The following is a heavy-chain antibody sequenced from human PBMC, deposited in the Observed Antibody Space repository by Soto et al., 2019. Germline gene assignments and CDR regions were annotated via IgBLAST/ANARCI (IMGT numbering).Heavy chain of an antibody. J-gene: IGHJ5*02. D-gene: IGHD4-4*01. V-gene: IGHV3-7*01. CDR1: GFTFSDSW. CDR3: VRGGSNYAS. CDR2: IKPDESEK. Sequence: GESLSLSCTASGFTFSDSWMTWVRQAPGKGLEWVARIKPDESEKKYADSVKGRFSISRDNAKNSMYLQMDSLRGEDTAVYYCVRGGSNYASWGQGTLVTVSS.